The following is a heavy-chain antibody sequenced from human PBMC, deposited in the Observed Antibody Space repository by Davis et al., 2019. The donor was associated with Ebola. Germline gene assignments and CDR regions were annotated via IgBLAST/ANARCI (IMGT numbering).Heavy chain of an antibody. D-gene: IGHD6-6*01. CDR2: IIPILGIA. CDR3: ARGTHARQYSSSSWKPFDP. CDR1: GGTFSSYA. V-gene: IGHV1-69*04. J-gene: IGHJ5*02. Sequence: AASVKVSCKASGGTFSSYAISWVRQAPGQGLEWMGRIIPILGIANYAQKFQGRVTITADESTSTAYMELSSLRSEDTAVYYCARGTHARQYSSSSWKPFDPWGQGTLVTVSS.